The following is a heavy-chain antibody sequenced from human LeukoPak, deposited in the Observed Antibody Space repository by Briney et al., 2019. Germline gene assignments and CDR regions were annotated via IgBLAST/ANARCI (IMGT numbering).Heavy chain of an antibody. V-gene: IGHV4-30-4*01. CDR2: IYYSENT. CDR3: ARRLGWEWFDP. CDR1: GGSISSGDYY. D-gene: IGHD1-26*01. J-gene: IGHJ5*02. Sequence: PSQTLSLTCTVSGGSISSGDYYWSWIRQPPGKGLEWIGYIYYSENTYYNPSLKSRVTISVDTSKNQFSLKLSSVTAADTAVYYCARRLGWEWFDPWGQGTLVTVSS.